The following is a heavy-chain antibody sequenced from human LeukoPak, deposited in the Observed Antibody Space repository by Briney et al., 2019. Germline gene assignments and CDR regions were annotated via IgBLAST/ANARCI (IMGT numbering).Heavy chain of an antibody. CDR1: GFTFSSSV. D-gene: IGHD6-6*01. V-gene: IGHV3-13*01. CDR2: IGRGGDT. CDR3: AREIVDSISSSWYLDL. Sequence: GGSLRLSCATSGFTFSSSVMHWVRHATGKGLEWVSAIGRGGDTYYPDSVEGRFTISRENAKNSLYLQMNNLRAGDTAVYYCAREIVDSISSSWYLDLWGRGTLVTVSS. J-gene: IGHJ2*01.